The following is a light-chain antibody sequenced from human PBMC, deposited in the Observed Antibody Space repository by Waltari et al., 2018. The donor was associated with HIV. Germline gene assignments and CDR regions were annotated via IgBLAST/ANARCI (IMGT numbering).Light chain of an antibody. CDR3: QSWGAGGV. J-gene: IGLJ3*02. CDR1: SGHITYA. Sequence: VLTQSPSASASLGDSVKLTCTLDSGHITYAIAWHQHRPEQGPRFLMKITSDGSHYKGEDIPDRFSGSSSGAERFLIISRVQSDDEADYYCQSWGAGGVFGGGTKLTVL. V-gene: IGLV4-69*01. CDR2: ITSDGSH.